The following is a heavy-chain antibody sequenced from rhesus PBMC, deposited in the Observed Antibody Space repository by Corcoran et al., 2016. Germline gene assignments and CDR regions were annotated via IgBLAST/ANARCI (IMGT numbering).Heavy chain of an antibody. J-gene: IGHJ4*01. D-gene: IGHD1-32*01. CDR1: GYTFTSYY. Sequence: QVQLVQSGAEIKQPGASVKLSCKASGYTFTSYYMHWVRQAPGQGLEWIGLISPYKGNKGYAQNFQGRVTITTDTSTSTGYMELSSLRSEDTAVYYCTRAGNDYPLYDYWGQGVLVTVSS. V-gene: IGHV1-1*01. CDR3: TRAGNDYPLYDY. CDR2: ISPYKGNK.